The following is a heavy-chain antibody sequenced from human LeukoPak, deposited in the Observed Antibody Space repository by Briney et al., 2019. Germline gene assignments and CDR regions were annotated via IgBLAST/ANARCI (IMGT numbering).Heavy chain of an antibody. J-gene: IGHJ4*02. CDR2: INHSGST. CDR3: ARSRSGSYFTFDY. CDR1: GGSFSGYY. D-gene: IGHD1-26*01. Sequence: PSETLSLTCAVYGGSFSGYYWSWIRQPPGKGLEWIGEINHSGSTNYNPSLKSRVTISVDTSKNQFSLKLSSVTAADTAVYYCARSRSGSYFTFDYWGQGTLVTVSS. V-gene: IGHV4-34*01.